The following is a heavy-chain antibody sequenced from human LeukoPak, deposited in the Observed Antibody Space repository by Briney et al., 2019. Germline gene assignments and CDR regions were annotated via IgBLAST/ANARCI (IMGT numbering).Heavy chain of an antibody. J-gene: IGHJ4*02. V-gene: IGHV3-7*01. D-gene: IGHD4-17*01. Sequence: GGSLRLSCAASGFTFSSYGMHWVRQAPGKGLEWVANIKHDGSEKYYVDSVKGRFTISRDNAEKSLYLQMNSLRAEDTAVYYCARDPYGDYGDCFDYWGQGTLVTVSS. CDR3: ARDPYGDYGDCFDY. CDR2: IKHDGSEK. CDR1: GFTFSSYG.